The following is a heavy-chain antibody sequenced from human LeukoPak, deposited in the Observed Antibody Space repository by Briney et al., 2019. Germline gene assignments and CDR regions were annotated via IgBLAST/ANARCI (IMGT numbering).Heavy chain of an antibody. V-gene: IGHV3-23*01. J-gene: IGHJ4*02. Sequence: PGGSLRLSCAASGFTFSSYAMSWVRQAPGKGLEWVSGISDGGGTTSYADAVKGRFTISRDKSKNTLFLQMNSLRAEDTAVYYCAKSYGDYLGYFDSWGQGTLVTVSS. CDR2: ISDGGGTT. CDR1: GFTFSSYA. D-gene: IGHD4-17*01. CDR3: AKSYGDYLGYFDS.